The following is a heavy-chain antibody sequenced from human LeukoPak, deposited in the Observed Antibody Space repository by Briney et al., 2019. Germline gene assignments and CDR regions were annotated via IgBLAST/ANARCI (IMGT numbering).Heavy chain of an antibody. J-gene: IGHJ4*02. D-gene: IGHD3-3*01. V-gene: IGHV1-46*01. CDR3: ARGDSLGVWSGYYTGIGFDY. Sequence: GGSLRLSCAASGYTFTSYYMHWVRQAPGQGLEWMGIINPSGGSTSYAQKFQGRVTMTRDTSTSTVYMELSSLRSEDTAVYYCARGDSLGVWSGYYTGIGFDYWGQGTLVTVSS. CDR2: INPSGGST. CDR1: GYTFTSYY.